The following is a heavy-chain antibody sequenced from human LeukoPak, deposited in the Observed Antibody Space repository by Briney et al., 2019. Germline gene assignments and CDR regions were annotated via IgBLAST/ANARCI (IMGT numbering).Heavy chain of an antibody. CDR1: GYSFTSYW. CDR3: ARAIGHRSPSRYFDY. V-gene: IGHV5-51*01. D-gene: IGHD6-6*01. Sequence: NLGESLKISCKGSGYSFTSYWIGWVRQMPGKGLEWMGIIYPGDSDTRYSPSFQGQVTISADKSISTAYLQWSSLKASDTAMYYCARAIGHRSPSRYFDYWGQGTLVTVSS. J-gene: IGHJ4*02. CDR2: IYPGDSDT.